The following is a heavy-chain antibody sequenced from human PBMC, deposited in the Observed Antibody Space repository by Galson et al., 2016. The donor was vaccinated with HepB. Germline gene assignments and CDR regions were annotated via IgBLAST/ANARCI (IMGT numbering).Heavy chain of an antibody. V-gene: IGHV3-23*01. D-gene: IGHD4-23*01. Sequence: SLRLSCAASGFTFSSYDMSWVRQAPGKGLEWVSAIRGSGGSTFYADSVKGRFTISRDNSMNTLYLQMNSLRAEDTAVCYSASLSVGPSIDYWGQGTLVTVSS. CDR2: IRGSGGST. J-gene: IGHJ4*02. CDR1: GFTFSSYD. CDR3: ASLSVGPSIDY.